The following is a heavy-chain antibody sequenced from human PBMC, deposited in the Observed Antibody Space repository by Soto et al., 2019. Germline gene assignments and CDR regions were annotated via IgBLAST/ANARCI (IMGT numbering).Heavy chain of an antibody. CDR3: ARDRMRWTEILTGYLDYGED. V-gene: IGHV3-48*02. J-gene: IGHJ4*02. CDR2: ISSGGSTI. CDR1: GFTFSDYS. Sequence: EEQLVESGGGLVQWGGSLRLSCAASGFTFSDYSMNWVRQAPGKGLEWVSYISSGGSTIYYADSVKGRFTISRDNVKNSPYLQMDSLRDEDTAVYYCARDRMRWTEILTGYLDYGEDWGQGTQVTVSS. D-gene: IGHD3-9*01.